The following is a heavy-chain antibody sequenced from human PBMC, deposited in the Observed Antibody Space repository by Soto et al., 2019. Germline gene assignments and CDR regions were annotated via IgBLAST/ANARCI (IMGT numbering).Heavy chain of an antibody. CDR1: GFIFSSYG. CDR3: ARDFWSGQTDSNYFDY. Sequence: GGSLRLSCAASGFIFSSYGMNWVRQAPGKGLEWVAVIWYDGSNKYYADSVKGRFTISRDNSKNTLYLQMNSLRAEDTAVYYCARDFWSGQTDSNYFDYWGQGTLVTVSS. V-gene: IGHV3-33*01. CDR2: IWYDGSNK. D-gene: IGHD3-3*01. J-gene: IGHJ4*02.